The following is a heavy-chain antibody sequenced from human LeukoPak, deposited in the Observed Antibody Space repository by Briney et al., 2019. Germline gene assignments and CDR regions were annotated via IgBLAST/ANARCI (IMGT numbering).Heavy chain of an antibody. CDR1: GYTFTGNY. V-gene: IGHV1-2*02. CDR3: ASDDYDILTGYYKGLDY. CDR2: INPNSGGT. D-gene: IGHD3-9*01. Sequence: ASVKVSCKASGYTFTGNYLHWMRQAPGQGLEWMGWINPNSGGTNYAQKFQGRVTMTRDTSISTAYMELSRLRSDDTAVYYCASDDYDILTGYYKGLDYWGQGTLVTVSS. J-gene: IGHJ4*02.